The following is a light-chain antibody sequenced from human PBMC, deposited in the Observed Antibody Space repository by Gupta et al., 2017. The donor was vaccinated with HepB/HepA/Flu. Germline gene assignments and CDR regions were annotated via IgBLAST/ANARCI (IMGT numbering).Light chain of an antibody. V-gene: IGLV6-57*02. J-gene: IGLJ3*02. CDR2: KDN. Sequence: FMLTQPHSVSESPGKTVTISCAGSSGRIAENYVVWYQQRPGIAPTTVIHKDNQRASGVPDRFSGSVDSSSNSAALTISGLRAEDEADYYCQACDSIYWVFGGGTKLTVL. CDR3: QACDSIYWV. CDR1: SGRIAENY.